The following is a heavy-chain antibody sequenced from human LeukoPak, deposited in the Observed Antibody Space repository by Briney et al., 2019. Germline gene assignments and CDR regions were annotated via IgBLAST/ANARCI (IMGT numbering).Heavy chain of an antibody. CDR1: GYTFTSYG. J-gene: IGHJ4*02. D-gene: IGHD4-17*01. CDR2: TSAYNGNK. Sequence: ASVKVSCKASGYTFTSYGISWVRQAPGQGLEWMGWTSAYNGNKNFAQKLQGRVTMTTDTSTSTAYMELRNLRSDDTAVYYCARDLATTVPLGDFDYWGQGSLVTVSS. CDR3: ARDLATTVPLGDFDY. V-gene: IGHV1-18*01.